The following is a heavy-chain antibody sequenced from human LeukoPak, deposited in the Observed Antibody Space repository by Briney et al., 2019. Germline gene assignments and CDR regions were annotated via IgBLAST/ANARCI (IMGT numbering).Heavy chain of an antibody. CDR3: ARDPYNGNYGDSYYYYMDV. CDR2: LTSSSSYT. CDR1: GFTFSTYN. J-gene: IGHJ6*03. D-gene: IGHD1-26*01. V-gene: IGHV3-21*01. Sequence: GGSLRLSCAASGFTFSTYNMNWVRQAPGKGLEGVSALTSSSSYTFYADSVKGRFTISRDNAKNSLYLQMNSLRAEDTAIYYCARDPYNGNYGDSYYYYMDVWGKGTTVTVSS.